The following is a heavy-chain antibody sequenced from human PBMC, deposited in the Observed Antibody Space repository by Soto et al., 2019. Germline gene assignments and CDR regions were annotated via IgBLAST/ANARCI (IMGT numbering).Heavy chain of an antibody. J-gene: IGHJ4*02. CDR3: ARARLVVEGRFDY. Sequence: QVQLVESGGGLVKPGGSLRLSCAASGFSSSDYYMNWIRQAPGKGLEWLSYISSTATYTNYADSVRGRFTISRDSAKNSLYLDMNGLRAEDTAVYYCARARLVVEGRFDYWGQGTLVTVSS. CDR1: GFSSSDYY. V-gene: IGHV3-11*06. D-gene: IGHD3-22*01. CDR2: ISSTATYT.